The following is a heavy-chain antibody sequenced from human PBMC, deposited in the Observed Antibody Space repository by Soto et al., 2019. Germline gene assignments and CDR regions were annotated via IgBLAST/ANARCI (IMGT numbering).Heavy chain of an antibody. Sequence: PGGSLRLSCAASGFTFSSYGMHWVRQAPGKGLEWVAAIWYDGSNKYYADSVKGRFTISRDNSKNTLYLQMNSLRAEDTAVYYCARKGDFWSGYSVWGQGTTVTVSS. J-gene: IGHJ6*02. CDR1: GFTFSSYG. D-gene: IGHD3-3*01. V-gene: IGHV3-33*01. CDR3: ARKGDFWSGYSV. CDR2: IWYDGSNK.